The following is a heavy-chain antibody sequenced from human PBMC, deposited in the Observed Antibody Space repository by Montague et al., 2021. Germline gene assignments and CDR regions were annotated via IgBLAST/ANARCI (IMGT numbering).Heavy chain of an antibody. V-gene: IGHV4-59*01. D-gene: IGHD3-3*02. CDR3: ARDSEHTYGHFFHP. CDR1: GGSISTYY. CDR2: IHHNGNT. J-gene: IGHJ5*02. Sequence: SETLSLTCTVSGGSISTYYWIWLRQPPGKGLEWIGEIHHNGNTNYNSNPSLKSRVTISVDKSNNQFSLKLSSVTAADTAVYYCARDSEHTYGHFFHPWGQGTLVTVSS.